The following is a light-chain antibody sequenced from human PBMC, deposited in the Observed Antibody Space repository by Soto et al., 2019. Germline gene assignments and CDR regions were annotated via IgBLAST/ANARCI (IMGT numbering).Light chain of an antibody. CDR2: GAS. J-gene: IGKJ1*01. CDR1: QSVSNNY. Sequence: EIVLTQSPGTLSLSPGERATLSCRASQSVSNNYLAWYQHKPGQAPRLLIYGASSRATGIPDRFSGSGSGTHFTLTIGRLEPEDFAVYYCQHYGSSPRTFGQGTKVEIK. V-gene: IGKV3-20*01. CDR3: QHYGSSPRT.